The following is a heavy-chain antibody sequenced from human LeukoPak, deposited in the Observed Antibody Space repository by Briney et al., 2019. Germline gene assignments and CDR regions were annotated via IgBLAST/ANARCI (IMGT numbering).Heavy chain of an antibody. V-gene: IGHV3-21*06. J-gene: IGHJ4*02. CDR1: GFTFSTFA. Sequence: PGGSLRLSCAASGFTFSTFAMHWVRLSPGKGLEWVSSITGSGPYMLYADSVKHRFTSSRDNTKTLLYLEMNSLRAEDTAVYYCARVYQGVSLFDGIDYWGQGTLVTVSS. D-gene: IGHD3-10*01. CDR3: ARVYQGVSLFDGIDY. CDR2: ITGSGPYM.